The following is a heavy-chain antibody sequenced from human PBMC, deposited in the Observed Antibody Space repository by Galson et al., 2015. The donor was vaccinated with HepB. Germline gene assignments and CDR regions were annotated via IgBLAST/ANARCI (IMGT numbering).Heavy chain of an antibody. CDR3: AKAYRGDYFDY. D-gene: IGHD3-10*01. Sequence: SLRLSCAASGFTFSSYAMSWVRQAPGKGLEWVSAISGSGGSTYYADSVKGRFTISRDNFKNTLYLQMNSLRAGDTAVYYCAKAYRGDYFDYWGQGTLVTVSS. V-gene: IGHV3-23*01. CDR2: ISGSGGST. CDR1: GFTFSSYA. J-gene: IGHJ4*02.